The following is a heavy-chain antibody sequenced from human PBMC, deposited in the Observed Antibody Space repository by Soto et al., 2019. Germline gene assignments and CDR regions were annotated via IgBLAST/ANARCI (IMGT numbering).Heavy chain of an antibody. V-gene: IGHV3-30*18. Sequence: GGSLRLSCTGFGFTFGNYGTHWVRQAPGKGLEWVASTSYDGNNKYYADSLKGRFTISRDNSKKMVYLQMTSLGPEDTAVYYCAKGGGSARDFDYWGQGALVTVS. CDR2: TSYDGNNK. D-gene: IGHD1-26*01. CDR1: GFTFGNYG. J-gene: IGHJ4*02. CDR3: AKGGGSARDFDY.